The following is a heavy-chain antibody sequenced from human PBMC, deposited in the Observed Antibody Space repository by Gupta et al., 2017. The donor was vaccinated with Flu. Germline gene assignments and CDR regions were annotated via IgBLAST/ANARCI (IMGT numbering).Heavy chain of an antibody. V-gene: IGHV1-2*06. CDR2: INPNSGGT. D-gene: IGHD3-16*01. J-gene: IGHJ4*02. CDR3: ARGGSHPRGFDY. Sequence: VRQAPGQGLEWMGRINPNSGGTNYAQKFQGRVTMTRDTSISTAYMELSRLRSDDTAVYYCARGGSHPRGFDYWGQGTLVTVSS.